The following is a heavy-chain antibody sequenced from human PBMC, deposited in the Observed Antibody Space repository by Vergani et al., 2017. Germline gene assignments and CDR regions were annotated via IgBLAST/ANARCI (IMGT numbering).Heavy chain of an antibody. V-gene: IGHV3-23*01. Sequence: EVQLLESGGGLVQPGGSLRLSCAASGFTFSSYAMSWVRQAPGKGLEWVSAISGSGGSTYYADSVKGRFTISRDNSKNTLYLQMNSLRAEDTAVYYCAKHLRPGYCSSTSCYNPDGWFDPWGQGTLVTVSS. J-gene: IGHJ5*02. CDR3: AKHLRPGYCSSTSCYNPDGWFDP. CDR2: ISGSGGST. CDR1: GFTFSSYA. D-gene: IGHD2-2*02.